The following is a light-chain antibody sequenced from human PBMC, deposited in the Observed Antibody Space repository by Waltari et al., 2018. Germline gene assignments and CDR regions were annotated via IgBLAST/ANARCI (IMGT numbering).Light chain of an antibody. Sequence: EIEMTQSPATLSVSPGERATLSCRASQSVGSKLAWYQPKPGQAPRLRIYDAYTRATGIPARFTGSGSGTEFTLTISSLQSEDFAVYHCLQYNHWPPWTFGQGTKVEIK. CDR3: LQYNHWPPWT. CDR1: QSVGSK. CDR2: DAY. J-gene: IGKJ1*01. V-gene: IGKV3-15*01.